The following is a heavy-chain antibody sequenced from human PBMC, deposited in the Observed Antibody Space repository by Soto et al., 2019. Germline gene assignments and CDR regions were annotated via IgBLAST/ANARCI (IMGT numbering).Heavy chain of an antibody. J-gene: IGHJ4*02. V-gene: IGHV4-4*02. Sequence: QVQLQESGPGLVKPSGTLSLTCAVSSGSISSSNWWSWVRQPPGKGLEWIGEIYHSGSTNYNPSLSSRVTISVDKSKNQFSLKLSSVTAADTAVYYCARLSGYDSYYFDYWGQGTLVTVSS. D-gene: IGHD5-12*01. CDR2: IYHSGST. CDR1: SGSISSSNW. CDR3: ARLSGYDSYYFDY.